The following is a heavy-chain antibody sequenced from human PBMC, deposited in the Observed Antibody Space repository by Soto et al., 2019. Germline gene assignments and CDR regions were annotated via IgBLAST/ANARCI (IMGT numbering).Heavy chain of an antibody. J-gene: IGHJ6*02. V-gene: IGHV3-33*01. D-gene: IGHD2-8*01. Sequence: PGESLKISCAASGFTFSSYGMHWVRQAPGKGLEWVAVIWYDGSNKYYADSVKGRFTISRDNSKNTLYLQMNSLRAEDTAVYYCAREGPKGYCTNGVCPYYYGMDVWGQGTTVTVSS. CDR3: AREGPKGYCTNGVCPYYYGMDV. CDR2: IWYDGSNK. CDR1: GFTFSSYG.